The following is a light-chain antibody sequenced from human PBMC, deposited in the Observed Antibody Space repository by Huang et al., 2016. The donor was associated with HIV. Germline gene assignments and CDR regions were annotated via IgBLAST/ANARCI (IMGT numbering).Light chain of an antibody. CDR1: QSIDTS. CDR2: ASS. Sequence: DIQMTQSPSSLSASVGDRVTITCRAIQSIDTSLNWYQQKPGKDPKLLIYASSILQSGVPAMFSDSGSGTDFTLTISTLQPEDFATFYCQQSYSTPLTFGGGTKVEIK. J-gene: IGKJ4*01. V-gene: IGKV1-39*01. CDR3: QQSYSTPLT.